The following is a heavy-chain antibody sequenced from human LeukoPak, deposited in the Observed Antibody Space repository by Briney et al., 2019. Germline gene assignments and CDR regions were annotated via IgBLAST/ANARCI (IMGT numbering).Heavy chain of an antibody. CDR2: INEDGSEK. Sequence: QTGGSLRLSCAASGLTFSSYWMSWVRQAPGKGLEWVANINEDGSEKYYVDSVKGRFTISRDNAKNSLYLQMNSLRGEDTAVYYCARDLPQQLASLNWGQGTLVTVSS. CDR3: ARDLPQQLASLN. J-gene: IGHJ4*02. D-gene: IGHD6-13*01. CDR1: GLTFSSYW. V-gene: IGHV3-7*01.